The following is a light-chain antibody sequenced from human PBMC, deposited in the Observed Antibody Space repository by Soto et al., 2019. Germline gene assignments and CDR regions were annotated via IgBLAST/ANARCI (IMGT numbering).Light chain of an antibody. Sequence: EIVFTQSPRTPSCSXXEXXTLXXXASQSVSSYLAWYQQKPGQAPRLLIYDASNRATGIPGRFSGSGSGTDFTLTISSLEPEDFAVYYCQQRSNRPPTFGQGTRLQIK. V-gene: IGKV3-11*01. CDR2: DAS. J-gene: IGKJ5*01. CDR3: QQRSNRPPT. CDR1: QSVSSY.